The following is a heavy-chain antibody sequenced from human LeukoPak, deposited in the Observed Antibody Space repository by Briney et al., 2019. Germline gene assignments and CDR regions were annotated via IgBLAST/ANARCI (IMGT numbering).Heavy chain of an antibody. CDR3: ARGTHSSGWYGNFDY. V-gene: IGHV3-48*04. CDR1: GFTFSSYS. Sequence: GGSLRLSCAASGFTFSSYSMNWVRQAPGKGLEWVSYISSSGSTIYYADSVKGRFTISRDNAKNSLYLQMNSLRAEDTAVYYCARGTHSSGWYGNFDYWGQGTLVTVSS. CDR2: ISSSGSTI. D-gene: IGHD6-19*01. J-gene: IGHJ4*02.